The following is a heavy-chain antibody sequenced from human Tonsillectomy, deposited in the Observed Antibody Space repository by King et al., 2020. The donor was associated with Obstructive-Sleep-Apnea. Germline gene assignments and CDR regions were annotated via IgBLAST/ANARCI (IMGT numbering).Heavy chain of an antibody. CDR3: ARGKNDYDSSGYMYYVDY. D-gene: IGHD3-22*01. Sequence: LQLQESGPGLMKPSETLSLTCTVSSGSISSSSYYWGWIRQPPGKGLEWIGSNYYSGSTYYNPSLKSRVTISVDTSKNQFSLKLTSVTAADTAVYYCARGKNDYDSSGYMYYVDYWGQGALVTVSS. J-gene: IGHJ4*02. CDR1: SGSISSSSYY. V-gene: IGHV4-39*07. CDR2: NYYSGST.